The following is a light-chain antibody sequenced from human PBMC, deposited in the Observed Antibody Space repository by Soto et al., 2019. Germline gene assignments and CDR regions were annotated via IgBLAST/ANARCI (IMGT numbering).Light chain of an antibody. V-gene: IGKV3-20*01. J-gene: IGKJ4*01. CDR2: GAS. CDR1: QILTSSS. CDR3: QQYERSPLT. Sequence: IVLTQSPGTLSLSPGERATLSCRASQILTSSSLAWYQQKPGQAPRVVVYGASHRATGIPDRFSGSGSGTDFTLTVIRLEPEDFAVYYCQQYERSPLTFGGGTKVDIK.